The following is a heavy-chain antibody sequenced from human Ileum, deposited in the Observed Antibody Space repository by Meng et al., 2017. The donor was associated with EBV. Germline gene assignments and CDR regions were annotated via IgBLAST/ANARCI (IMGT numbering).Heavy chain of an antibody. CDR2: VVYSGTT. D-gene: IGHD1-14*01. V-gene: IGHV4-39*01. CDR1: GCSISSSSFL. CDR3: ARHHHSPTFDY. Sequence: QPQLQESGPGLVKPSAPLSLICTVSGCSISSSSFLWAWIRQPPGEGLGWIGSVVYSGTTYYTSSLKSRVSISVDTSKNQFSLKLSSVTAADTAVYYCARHHHSPTFDYWGQGTLVTVSS. J-gene: IGHJ4*02.